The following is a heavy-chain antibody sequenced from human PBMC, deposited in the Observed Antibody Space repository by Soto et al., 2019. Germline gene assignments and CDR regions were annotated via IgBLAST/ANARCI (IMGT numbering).Heavy chain of an antibody. V-gene: IGHV3-21*01. CDR2: ISSSSSYI. J-gene: IGHJ4*02. Sequence: EVQLVESGGGLVKPGGSLRLSCAVSGFTFSSYNMNWVRQAPGKGLEWVSSISSSSSYIYYADSVKGRFTISRDNAKNSLYLQMNSLRAEDTAVYYCSLSWTKRYYFDYWGQGTLVTVSS. CDR1: GFTFSSYN. CDR3: SLSWTKRYYFDY. D-gene: IGHD2-15*01.